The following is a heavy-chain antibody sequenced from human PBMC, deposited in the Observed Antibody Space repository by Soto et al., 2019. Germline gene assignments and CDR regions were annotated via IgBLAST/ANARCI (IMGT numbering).Heavy chain of an antibody. CDR1: GFTFSTYW. Sequence: GSLRLSCAASGFTFSTYWMSWVRQTPGKGLEWVANIKEDGSEKYYVDSVKGRFTISRDNAEKSLFLQMNSLRVEDTAVYYCARDRGWGIVVVPASFDCWGQGSLVTVSS. CDR2: IKEDGSEK. V-gene: IGHV3-7*01. CDR3: ARDRGWGIVVVPASFDC. J-gene: IGHJ4*02. D-gene: IGHD2-15*01.